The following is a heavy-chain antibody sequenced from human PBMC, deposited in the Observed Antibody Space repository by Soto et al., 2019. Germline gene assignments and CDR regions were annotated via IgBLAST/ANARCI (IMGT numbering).Heavy chain of an antibody. Sequence: QVQLQQWGAGLLKPSETLSLTCAVYGGSFSGYYWSWIRQPPGKGLEWIGEINHSGSTNYNPSLKSRVTISVDTSKNQFSLKLSSVTAADTAVYYCARGLRVPAYGMDVWGQGTTVTVSS. J-gene: IGHJ6*02. CDR1: GGSFSGYY. V-gene: IGHV4-34*01. CDR3: ARGLRVPAYGMDV. D-gene: IGHD2-2*01. CDR2: INHSGST.